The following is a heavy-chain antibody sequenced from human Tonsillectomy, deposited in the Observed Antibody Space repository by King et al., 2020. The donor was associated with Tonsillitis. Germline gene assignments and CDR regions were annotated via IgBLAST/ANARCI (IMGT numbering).Heavy chain of an antibody. D-gene: IGHD3-22*01. CDR1: GYRFSNYW. V-gene: IGHV5-10-1*01. CDR2: IDPSASLA. Sequence: DVQLVESGAEVKKPGESLRISCKASGYRFSNYWISWMRQMPGKGLEWMGTIDPSASLATYNPSFEGHVTMSVDTSITTAYLQISSLKAPDSAMYYCARLAPGGEAVAWLSWFDPWGQGTLVAVSS. CDR3: ARLAPGGEAVAWLSWFDP. J-gene: IGHJ5*02.